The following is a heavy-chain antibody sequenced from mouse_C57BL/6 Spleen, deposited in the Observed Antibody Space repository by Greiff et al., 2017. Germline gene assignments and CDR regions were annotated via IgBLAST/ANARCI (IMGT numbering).Heavy chain of an antibody. D-gene: IGHD2-4*01. J-gene: IGHJ2*01. CDR1: GYTFTNYW. Sequence: QVQLQQSGAELVRPGTSVKMSCKASGYTFTNYWIGWAKQRPGHGLEWIGDIYPGGGYTNYNEKFKGKAKLTADKSSSTAYMQISSLTSEDSAIYYCARSGDYEGFDYWGQGTTLTVSS. CDR2: IYPGGGYT. V-gene: IGHV1-63*01. CDR3: ARSGDYEGFDY.